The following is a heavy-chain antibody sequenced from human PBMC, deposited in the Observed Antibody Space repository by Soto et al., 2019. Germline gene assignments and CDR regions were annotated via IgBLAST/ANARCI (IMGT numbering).Heavy chain of an antibody. V-gene: IGHV1-69*13. D-gene: IGHD3-22*01. CDR2: IIPIFGTA. CDR1: GGTFSSYA. CDR3: ARYYYDSSGYRGAFDS. J-gene: IGHJ4*02. Sequence: GASVKVSCKASGGTFSSYAISWVRQAPGQGLEWMGGIIPIFGTANYAQKFQGRVTITADESTSTAYMELSSLRSEDTAVYYCARYYYDSSGYRGAFDSWGQGTLVTVSS.